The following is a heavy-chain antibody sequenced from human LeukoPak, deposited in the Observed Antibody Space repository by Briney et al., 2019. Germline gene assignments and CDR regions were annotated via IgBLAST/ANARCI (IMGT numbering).Heavy chain of an antibody. Sequence: GSLRFSCAASGFTFSSYSMNWVRQAPGKGLEWVSSISSSSSYIYYADSVKGRFTISRDNAKNSLYLQMNSLRAEDTAVYYCARDEVVTAAPDYWGQGTLVTVSS. CDR3: ARDEVVTAAPDY. CDR2: ISSSSSYI. V-gene: IGHV3-21*01. D-gene: IGHD2-21*02. CDR1: GFTFSSYS. J-gene: IGHJ4*02.